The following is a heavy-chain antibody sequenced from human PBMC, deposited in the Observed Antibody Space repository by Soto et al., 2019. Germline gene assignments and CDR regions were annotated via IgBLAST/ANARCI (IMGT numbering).Heavy chain of an antibody. V-gene: IGHV3-23*01. D-gene: IGHD1-20*01. CDR2: ISGSGGST. CDR3: AKGPAPSISVVDNCVDH. J-gene: IGHJ4*02. Sequence: GSRRLSCASSVLSFSSYAISWVRQAPGNGLEWFSAISGSGGSTYYADSVKGRFTISRDNSKNTLYLQMNSLRAEDTAVYYCAKGPAPSISVVDNCVDHWGQGNLVTVSS. CDR1: VLSFSSYA.